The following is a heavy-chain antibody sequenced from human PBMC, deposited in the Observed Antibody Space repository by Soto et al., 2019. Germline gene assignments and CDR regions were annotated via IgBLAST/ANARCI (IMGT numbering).Heavy chain of an antibody. V-gene: IGHV3-30-3*01. D-gene: IGHD2-15*01. CDR3: ARDFSGNRRYYFDY. Sequence: GGSLRLSCAASGFTFSSYAMHWVRQAPGKGLEWVAVISYDGSNKYYADSVKGRFTISRDNSKNTLYLQMNSLRAEDTAVYYCARDFSGNRRYYFDYWGQGTLVTVSS. J-gene: IGHJ4*02. CDR2: ISYDGSNK. CDR1: GFTFSSYA.